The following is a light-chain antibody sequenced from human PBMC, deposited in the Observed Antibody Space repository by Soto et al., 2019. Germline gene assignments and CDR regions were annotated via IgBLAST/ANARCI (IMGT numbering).Light chain of an antibody. CDR2: GAS. Sequence: ELVLTQSPGTLSFPPGERDPLSCWASQSVTYSYLAWYQQKPGQAPRLLISGASSRATGIPDRFSGSGSGTDFTLTISRLEPEDVAVYYCQQYGSSPLSTFGQGTRLEI. CDR1: QSVTYSY. V-gene: IGKV3-20*01. J-gene: IGKJ5*01. CDR3: QQYGSSPLST.